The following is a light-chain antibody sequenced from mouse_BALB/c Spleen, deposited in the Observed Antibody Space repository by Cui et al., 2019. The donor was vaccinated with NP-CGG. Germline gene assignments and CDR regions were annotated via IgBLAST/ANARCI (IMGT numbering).Light chain of an antibody. CDR2: GTN. V-gene: IGLV1*01. CDR3: ALWYSNHWV. J-gene: IGLJ1*01. Sequence: LLTHESPLTTSPGETVTLTCRSSTGAVITSNYANWVQEKPDHLFTGLIGGTNNRAPGVPARFSGSLIGDKAALTITGAQTEDEAIYFCALWYSNHWVFGGGTKLTVL. CDR1: TGAVITSNY.